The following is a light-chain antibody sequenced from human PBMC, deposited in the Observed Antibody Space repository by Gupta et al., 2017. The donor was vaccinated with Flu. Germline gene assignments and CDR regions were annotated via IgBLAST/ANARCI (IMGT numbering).Light chain of an antibody. CDR3: AVYMVSGSWV. J-gene: IGLJ3*02. V-gene: IGLV8-61*01. CDR2: STN. CDR1: SGSVSTSSN. Sequence: QTVVTQEPSVSVSPGGTVTLTCGLSSGSVSTSSNPSWYQQTPGQAPRTLIYSTNTRSSGVPDRFSGSILGNKAALTITGAQADDESDYYCAVYMVSGSWVFGGGTKLTVL.